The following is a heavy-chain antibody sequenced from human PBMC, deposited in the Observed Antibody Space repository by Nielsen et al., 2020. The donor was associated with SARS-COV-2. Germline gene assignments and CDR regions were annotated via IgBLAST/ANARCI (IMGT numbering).Heavy chain of an antibody. CDR2: IYYSGST. CDR1: GETFTGYY. V-gene: IGHV4-31*11. CDR3: ARGRYCSSTSCYSPVDY. J-gene: IGHJ4*02. Sequence: LRLSCAVYGETFTGYYWSWIRQHPGKGLEWIGYIYYSGSTYYNPSLKSRVTISVDTSKNQFSLKLSSVTAADTAVYYCARGRYCSSTSCYSPVDYWGQGTLVTVSS. D-gene: IGHD2-2*01.